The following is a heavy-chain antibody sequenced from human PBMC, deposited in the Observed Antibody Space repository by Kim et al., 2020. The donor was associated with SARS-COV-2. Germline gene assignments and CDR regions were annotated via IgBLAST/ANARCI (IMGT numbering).Heavy chain of an antibody. V-gene: IGHV1-46*01. CDR1: GYTFTSYY. D-gene: IGHD3-10*01. Sequence: ASVKVSCKASGYTFTSYYMHWVRQAPGQGLEWMGIINPSGGSTSYAQKFQGRVTMTRDTSTSTVYMELSSLRSEDTAVYYCARTVGGSGSYSYYYGMDVWGQRTTVTVSS. CDR3: ARTVGGSGSYSYYYGMDV. J-gene: IGHJ6*02. CDR2: INPSGGST.